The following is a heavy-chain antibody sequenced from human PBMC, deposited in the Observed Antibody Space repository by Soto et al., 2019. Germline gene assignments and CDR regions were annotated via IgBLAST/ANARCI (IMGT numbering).Heavy chain of an antibody. CDR3: TTLRLDP. CDR2: ANPNTGVT. Sequence: ASVKVSCKASGYTFTAFYVNWVRQAPGQGLEWMGWANPNTGVTKYAQKFQGRVTMTRDTSINTAYMELSGLTSDDTAVYYCTTLRLDPWGQGTLVTVSS. V-gene: IGHV1-2*02. J-gene: IGHJ5*02. CDR1: GYTFTAFY. D-gene: IGHD3-9*01.